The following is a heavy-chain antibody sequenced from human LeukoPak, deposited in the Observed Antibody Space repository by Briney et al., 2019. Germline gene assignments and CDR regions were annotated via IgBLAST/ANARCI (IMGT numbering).Heavy chain of an antibody. V-gene: IGHV4-34*01. CDR2: INHSGST. Sequence: SETLSLTCAVYGGSFSGYYWSWIRQPPGKGLEWIGEINHSGSTNYNPSLKSRVTISVDTSKNQFSLKLSSVTAADTAVYYCARVFPLLYCSSTSCQGFMDVLGKGTTVTVSS. CDR1: GGSFSGYY. D-gene: IGHD2-2*01. CDR3: ARVFPLLYCSSTSCQGFMDV. J-gene: IGHJ6*03.